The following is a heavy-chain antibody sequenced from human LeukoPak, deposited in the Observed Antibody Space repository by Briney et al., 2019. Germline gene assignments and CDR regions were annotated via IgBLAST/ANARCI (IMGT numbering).Heavy chain of an antibody. CDR1: GGTFSSYA. Sequence: GASVKVSCKASGGTFSSYAISWVRQAPGQGLEWMGGIIPIFGTANYAQKFQGRVTITTDESTSTAYMELSSLRSEDTAVYYCARPLRCSSTSCFYAFDIWGQGTMVTVSS. J-gene: IGHJ3*02. D-gene: IGHD2-2*01. V-gene: IGHV1-69*05. CDR2: IIPIFGTA. CDR3: ARPLRCSSTSCFYAFDI.